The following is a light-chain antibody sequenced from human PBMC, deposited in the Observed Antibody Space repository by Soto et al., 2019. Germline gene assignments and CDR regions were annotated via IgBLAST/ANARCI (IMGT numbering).Light chain of an antibody. J-gene: IGKJ5*01. CDR1: QTISSW. CDR2: DAS. CDR3: QQYNSYSIT. Sequence: DIQMTQSPATLSGSVVDRVPITCRPCQTISSWLAWYQQKPGKAPKLLIYDASSLESGVPSRFSGSGSGTEFTLTISSLQPDDFATYYCQQYNSYSITFGQGTLLE. V-gene: IGKV1-5*01.